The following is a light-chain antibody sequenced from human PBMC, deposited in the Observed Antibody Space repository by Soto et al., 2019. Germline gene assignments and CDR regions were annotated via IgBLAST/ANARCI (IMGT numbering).Light chain of an antibody. Sequence: EIVMSHSPATLSVSPGERATLSCRASQSVSSNLAWYQQKPGQAPMLLIYGASTRATGIPARFSGSGSGTDFTLTISSLQSEDFAVYYCQQYNNWPWTFGQGTKV. CDR2: GAS. CDR3: QQYNNWPWT. J-gene: IGKJ1*01. V-gene: IGKV3-15*01. CDR1: QSVSSN.